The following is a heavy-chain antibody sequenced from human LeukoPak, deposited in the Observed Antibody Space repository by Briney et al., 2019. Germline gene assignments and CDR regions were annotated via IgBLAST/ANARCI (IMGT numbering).Heavy chain of an antibody. CDR2: IYHSGSS. CDR3: ARHTRSWFGP. Sequence: WETLALTCTVSGGSMSSDYWSWIRQPPGKGLEWLGYIYHSGSSFYNASLKSRLTISIDTSKNQFSLKVMSVTAADTAVYYCARHTRSWFGPWVQGTLVTVSS. J-gene: IGHJ5*02. V-gene: IGHV4-59*01. CDR1: GGSMSSDY.